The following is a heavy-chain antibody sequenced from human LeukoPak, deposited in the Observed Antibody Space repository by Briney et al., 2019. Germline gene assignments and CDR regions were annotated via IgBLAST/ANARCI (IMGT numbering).Heavy chain of an antibody. J-gene: IGHJ4*02. CDR2: IYPGDSDT. D-gene: IGHD3-9*01. CDR3: ARLGSYDILTGYSTGDIGDY. CDR1: GYSFTSYW. Sequence: GESLKISCKGSGYSFTSYWIGWVRQMPGKGLEWMGIIYPGDSDTKYSPSFQGQVTISADKSISTAYLQWSSLKASDTAMYYCARLGSYDILTGYSTGDIGDYWGQGTLVTVSS. V-gene: IGHV5-51*01.